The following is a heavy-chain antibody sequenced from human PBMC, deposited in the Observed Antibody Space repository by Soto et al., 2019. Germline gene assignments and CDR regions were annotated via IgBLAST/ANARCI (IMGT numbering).Heavy chain of an antibody. D-gene: IGHD1-1*01. J-gene: IGHJ6*03. Sequence: QVQLVQSGAEVKKPGASVKVSCKASGYTFTSYDINWVRQAPGQGLEWMGWMNPSNGNTAYAQQFQGRVTMTRDTSVSTAYMELSSLRSEDTAVYYCARVAGVAPSYWNYSMDVWGKGTTVTVSS. CDR1: GYTFTSYD. CDR3: ARVAGVAPSYWNYSMDV. CDR2: MNPSNGNT. V-gene: IGHV1-8*01.